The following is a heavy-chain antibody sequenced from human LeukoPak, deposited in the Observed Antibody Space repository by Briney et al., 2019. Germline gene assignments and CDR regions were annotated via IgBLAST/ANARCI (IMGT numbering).Heavy chain of an antibody. Sequence: SETLSLTCAVYGGSFIGYDWTWIRQPPGKGLEWIGEINHSGGTNYNPSLKSRVNISVDTSKDQFSLKLSSVTAADTAVYYCASLARGGNWFDPWGEGTLVSVSS. CDR1: GGSFIGYD. CDR2: INHSGGT. V-gene: IGHV4-34*01. J-gene: IGHJ5*02. CDR3: ASLARGGNWFDP. D-gene: IGHD6-6*01.